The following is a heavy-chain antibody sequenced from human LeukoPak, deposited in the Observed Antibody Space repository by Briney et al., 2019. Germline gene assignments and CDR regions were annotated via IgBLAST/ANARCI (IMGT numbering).Heavy chain of an antibody. J-gene: IGHJ4*02. CDR2: ISSSGSTI. Sequence: PGGSLRLSCAASGFTFSSYEMNWVRQAPGKGLEWVSYISSSGSTIYYADSVKGRFTISRDNAKNSLYLQMNSLRAEDTAVYYCAHDRGGYNSLGYWGQGTLVTVSS. CDR1: GFTFSSYE. V-gene: IGHV3-48*03. CDR3: AHDRGGYNSLGY. D-gene: IGHD5-24*01.